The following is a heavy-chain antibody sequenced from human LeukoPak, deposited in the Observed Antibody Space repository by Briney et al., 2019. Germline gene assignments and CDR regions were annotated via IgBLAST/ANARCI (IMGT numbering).Heavy chain of an antibody. CDR2: NSDGGGA. Sequence: GGSLRLSCAASGITFGNNWMHWVRQGQGKGLVWISRNSDGGGAIYADSVKGRFTVSRDNAKNTLYLQMNSLRAEDTAVYYCARDVPHNWFDTWGQGTLVTVSS. CDR1: GITFGNNW. J-gene: IGHJ5*02. V-gene: IGHV3-74*01. CDR3: ARDVPHNWFDT.